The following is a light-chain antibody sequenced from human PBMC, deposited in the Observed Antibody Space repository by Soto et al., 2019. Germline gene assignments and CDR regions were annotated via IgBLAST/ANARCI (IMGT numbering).Light chain of an antibody. CDR2: EVS. J-gene: IGLJ1*01. V-gene: IGLV2-14*01. CDR3: SSYTSSSTPDV. CDR1: SSDVGGNNY. Sequence: QSVLTQPASVSGSPGQSVTISCTGNSSDVGGNNYASWYQQHPAKAPKPMIYEVSNRPSGVSDRFSGSKSGNTASLTISGLQAEDEADYYCSSYTSSSTPDVFGAGTKLTVL.